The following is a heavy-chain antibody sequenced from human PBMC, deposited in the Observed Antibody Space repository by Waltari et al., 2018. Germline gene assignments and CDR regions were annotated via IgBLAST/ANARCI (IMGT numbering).Heavy chain of an antibody. V-gene: IGHV1-69*01. CDR3: ATVTQGYYYGSGSYYKVRGYFDY. CDR1: GTFSSYA. Sequence: GTFSSYAISWVRQAPGQGLEWMGGIIPIFGTANYAQKFQGRVTITADESTSTAYMELSSLRSEDTAVYYCATVTQGYYYGSGSYYKVRGYFDYWGQGTLVTVSS. D-gene: IGHD3-10*01. J-gene: IGHJ4*02. CDR2: IIPIFGTA.